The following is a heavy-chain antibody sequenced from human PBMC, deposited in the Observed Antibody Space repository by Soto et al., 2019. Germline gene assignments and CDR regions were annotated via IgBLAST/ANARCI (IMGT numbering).Heavy chain of an antibody. CDR1: GDSVSSKAAA. J-gene: IGHJ5*01. D-gene: IGHD1-26*01. V-gene: IGHV6-1*01. CDR3: TRALSGSYDS. Sequence: PSQTLSLTCAISGDSVSSKAAAWNWIRQSPSRGLEWLGRTYYRSKWSTDYAVSVKSRITINPDTSKNQFSLQLNSVTPEDTAVYYCTRALSGSYDSWGQGTLVTVSS. CDR2: TYYRSKWST.